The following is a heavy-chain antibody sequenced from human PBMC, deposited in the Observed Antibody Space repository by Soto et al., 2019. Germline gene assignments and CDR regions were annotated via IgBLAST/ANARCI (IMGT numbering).Heavy chain of an antibody. CDR1: GFTFSNYG. CDR2: IWYDSSKK. CDR3: ARDYGGNSAALDI. D-gene: IGHD4-17*01. Sequence: QVQLVESGGGVVQPGRSLTLSCAASGFTFSNYGMHWVRQAPGKGLDWVAIIWYDSSKKYYADSVKGRFTISRYNSKMPLYLQMNGLRAEDTAVYYCARDYGGNSAALDIWGPGTMVTVSS. V-gene: IGHV3-33*01. J-gene: IGHJ3*02.